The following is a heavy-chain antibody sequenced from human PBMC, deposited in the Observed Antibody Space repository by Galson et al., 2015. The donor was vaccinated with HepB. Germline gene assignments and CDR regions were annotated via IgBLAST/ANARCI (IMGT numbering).Heavy chain of an antibody. CDR3: AKDSLGDDEFICSFDY. Sequence: SLRLSCAASGFTFNNYAMSWVRQTAGKGLEWVAALSISGDDAYYAGSVKGRFTISRDNSKNTPFLQMNSLRAEDTAIYYCAKDSLGDDEFICSFDYWGQGALVTVSS. CDR2: LSISGDDA. V-gene: IGHV3-23*01. J-gene: IGHJ4*02. CDR1: GFTFNNYA. D-gene: IGHD3-16*01.